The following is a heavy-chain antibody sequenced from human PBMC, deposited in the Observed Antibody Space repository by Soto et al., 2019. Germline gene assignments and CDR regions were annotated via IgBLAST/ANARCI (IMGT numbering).Heavy chain of an antibody. CDR3: ARTITIFGVVIIRGKDYYMDV. Sequence: SETLSLTCTVSGCSISSSSYYWGWIRQPPGKGLAWSGSIYYSGSTYYNPSLKSRVTISVDTSKNQFSLKLSSVTAADTAVYYCARTITIFGVVIIRGKDYYMDVWGKGTTVTVSS. J-gene: IGHJ6*03. CDR1: GCSISSSSYY. V-gene: IGHV4-39*01. CDR2: IYYSGST. D-gene: IGHD3-3*01.